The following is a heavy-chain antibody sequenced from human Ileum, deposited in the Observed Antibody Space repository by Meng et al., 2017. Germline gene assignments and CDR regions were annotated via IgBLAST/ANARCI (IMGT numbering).Heavy chain of an antibody. Sequence: QLKHVGPVRVHPSHTLTPPWSLYGVGISSNSAACDRSRQSPARGLEWQGRTYYRSKWFNEYAVSVKSRITLNPDTSENQFSLQLNSVTPEDAAVYYCARGGGSYYHFDYWGQGTLVTVSS. D-gene: IGHD1-26*01. V-gene: IGHV6-1*01. J-gene: IGHJ4*02. CDR1: GVGISSNSAA. CDR2: TYYRSKWFN. CDR3: ARGGGSYYHFDY.